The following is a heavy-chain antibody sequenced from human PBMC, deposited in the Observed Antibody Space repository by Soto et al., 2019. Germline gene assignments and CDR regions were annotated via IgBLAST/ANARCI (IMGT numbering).Heavy chain of an antibody. D-gene: IGHD6-19*01. J-gene: IGHJ4*02. CDR1: GGSISGYY. Sequence: SETLSLTCTVSGGSISGYYCSWSRQSPGKGLEWIGNIFYSGNTNYNPSLKSRVTISVDTSKNQFSLNLSSVTAADTAVYYCARQILYSSGWYFDYWGLGTLVTVSS. CDR2: IFYSGNT. CDR3: ARQILYSSGWYFDY. V-gene: IGHV4-59*08.